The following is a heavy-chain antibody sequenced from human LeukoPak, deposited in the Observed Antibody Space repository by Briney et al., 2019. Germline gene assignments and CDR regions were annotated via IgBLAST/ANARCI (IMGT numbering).Heavy chain of an antibody. CDR2: IGTAGDT. J-gene: IGHJ3*02. D-gene: IGHD5-24*01. V-gene: IGHV3-13*01. CDR1: GFTFSSYD. CDR3: AKWARWLYKEAFDI. Sequence: GGSLRLSCAASGFTFSSYDMHWVRQATGKGLEWVSVIGTAGDTYYPGSVKGRFTISRDDSENTLYLQMNSLRAEDTAVYYCAKWARWLYKEAFDIWGQGTMVTVSS.